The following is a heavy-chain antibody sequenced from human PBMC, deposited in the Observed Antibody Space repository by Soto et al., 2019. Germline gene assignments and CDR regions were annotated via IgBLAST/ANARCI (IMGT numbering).Heavy chain of an antibody. CDR3: ARGGEYYYDSSGDYYYGMDV. CDR1: GFTFSSYS. D-gene: IGHD3-22*01. J-gene: IGHJ6*02. Sequence: GGSLRLSCAASGFTFSSYSMNWVRQAPGKGLEWVSSISSSSSYIYYADSVKGRFTISRDNAKNSLYLQMNSLRAEDTAVYYCARGGEYYYDSSGDYYYGMDVWGQGTTVTVS. CDR2: ISSSSSYI. V-gene: IGHV3-21*01.